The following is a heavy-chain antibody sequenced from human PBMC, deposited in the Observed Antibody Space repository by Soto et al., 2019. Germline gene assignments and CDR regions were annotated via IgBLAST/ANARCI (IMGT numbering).Heavy chain of an antibody. CDR3: ARPPYSGSTDAFDI. CDR1: GYNFRNFW. CDR2: IYPDDSDA. Sequence: GESLKISCKGSGYNFRNFWIAWVRQMPGEGLEWMGMIYPDDSDARYSPSFQGQVTISADNSITTAYLQWSSLKASDTAMYYCARPPYSGSTDAFDIWGQGTLVTVSS. V-gene: IGHV5-51*01. J-gene: IGHJ3*02. D-gene: IGHD1-26*01.